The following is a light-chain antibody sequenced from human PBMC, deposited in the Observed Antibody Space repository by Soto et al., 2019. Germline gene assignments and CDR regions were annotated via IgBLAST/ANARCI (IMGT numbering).Light chain of an antibody. V-gene: IGLV2-14*01. Sequence: QSALTKPSSMSGSPGQSITISCPETTSDVGGYNYVSWYQQHPGKAPKLMIYQVSNRPSGVSNRFSVSKSGNTASLTISWLQAEDEAAYDCFSYTTSSAPYVFGTGTKLTV. CDR3: FSYTTSSAPYV. CDR2: QVS. CDR1: TSDVGGYNY. J-gene: IGLJ1*01.